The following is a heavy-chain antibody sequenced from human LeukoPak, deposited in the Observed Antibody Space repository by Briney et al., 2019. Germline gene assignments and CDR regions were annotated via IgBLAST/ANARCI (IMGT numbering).Heavy chain of an antibody. J-gene: IGHJ4*02. Sequence: GASVKVSCKASGYTFTGYYMHWVRRAPGQGLEWMGWINPNSGGTNYAQKFQGRVTMTRDTSISTAYMELSRLRSDDTAVYYCARILHYDYVWGSYRSPLDYWGQGTLVTVSS. D-gene: IGHD3-16*02. CDR2: INPNSGGT. V-gene: IGHV1-2*02. CDR3: ARILHYDYVWGSYRSPLDY. CDR1: GYTFTGYY.